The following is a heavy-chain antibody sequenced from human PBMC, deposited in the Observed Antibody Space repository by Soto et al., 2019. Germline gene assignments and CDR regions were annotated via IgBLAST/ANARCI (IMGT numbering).Heavy chain of an antibody. J-gene: IGHJ6*02. D-gene: IGHD2-15*01. V-gene: IGHV2-5*02. Sequence: QITLKESGPTLVKPTQTLTLTCSFSGFSLSTSEVGVAWIRQPPGKALEWLALIYLDDDKRYSPSLKNRLTITKDISKNQVVLTMTNMDPVDTATYYCTHKGGRGAGMDVWGQGTTVTVSS. CDR2: IYLDDDK. CDR3: THKGGRGAGMDV. CDR1: GFSLSTSEVG.